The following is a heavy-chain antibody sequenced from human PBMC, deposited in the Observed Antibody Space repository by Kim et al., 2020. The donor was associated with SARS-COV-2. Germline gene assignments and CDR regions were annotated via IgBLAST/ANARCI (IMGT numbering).Heavy chain of an antibody. CDR1: GFTFGDYA. D-gene: IGHD3-9*01. CDR2: ISWNSGSI. J-gene: IGHJ4*02. Sequence: GGSLRLSCAASGFTFGDYAMHWVRQAPGKGLEWVAGISWNSGSIGYADSVKGRFTISRDNAKYSLYLQMNSLRAEDTALYYCARDRRYDMLAGSALGYWGQGTLVTVSS. CDR3: ARDRRYDMLAGSALGY. V-gene: IGHV3-9*01.